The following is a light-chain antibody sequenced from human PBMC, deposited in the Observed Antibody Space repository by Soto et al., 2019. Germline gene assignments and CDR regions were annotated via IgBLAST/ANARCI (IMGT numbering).Light chain of an antibody. CDR1: QSVSSN. V-gene: IGKV3-15*01. CDR3: QQSHSTPWT. J-gene: IGKJ1*01. CDR2: GAS. Sequence: EIVMTQSPATLSVSPGERATLSCRASQSVSSNLAWYQQKPGQAPRLLIYGASTRATGIPARFSGSGSGTEFTLTISSLQSEDFATYLCQQSHSTPWTFGQGTEVAI.